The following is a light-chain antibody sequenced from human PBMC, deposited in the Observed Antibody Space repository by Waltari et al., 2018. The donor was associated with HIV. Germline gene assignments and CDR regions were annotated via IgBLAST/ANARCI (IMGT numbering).Light chain of an antibody. J-gene: IGKJ4*01. Sequence: DIQMTQSPSTLSASVGDRVTITCRASQSISSWLAWYQQKPGKAPKLLSGVPSRFSRSGSGTEFSLTISSLQPDDFATYYCQQYQSFPLTFGVGTKVEVK. CDR1: QSISSW. V-gene: IGKV1-5*01. CDR3: QQYQSFPLT.